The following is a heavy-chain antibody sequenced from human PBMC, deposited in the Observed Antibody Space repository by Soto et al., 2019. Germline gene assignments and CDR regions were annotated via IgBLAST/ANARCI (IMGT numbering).Heavy chain of an antibody. D-gene: IGHD5-12*01. Sequence: PSETLYLTCTVSGGSISSYYWSWIRQPPGKGLEWIGYIYYSGSTNYNPSLKSRVTISVDTSKNQFSLKLGSVTAADTAVYYCARLRDGYNYDAFDIWGQGTMVTVSS. J-gene: IGHJ3*02. CDR1: GGSISSYY. CDR2: IYYSGST. V-gene: IGHV4-59*08. CDR3: ARLRDGYNYDAFDI.